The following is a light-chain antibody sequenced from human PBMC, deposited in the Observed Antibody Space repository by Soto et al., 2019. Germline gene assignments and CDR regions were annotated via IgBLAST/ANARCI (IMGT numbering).Light chain of an antibody. Sequence: DIQMTQSPSSLSSSVADIVTITCGASQSISSWLAWYQQKPGKAPKLLIYDASSLESGVPSRFSGSGSGTDFTLTISSLQAEDVAVYYCYQYFSTPLTFGGGTKVDIK. V-gene: IGKV1-5*01. CDR2: DAS. J-gene: IGKJ4*01. CDR1: QSISSW. CDR3: YQYFSTPLT.